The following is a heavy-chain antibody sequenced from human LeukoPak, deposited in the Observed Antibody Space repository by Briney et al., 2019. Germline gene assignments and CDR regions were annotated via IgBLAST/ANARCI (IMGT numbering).Heavy chain of an antibody. J-gene: IGHJ6*03. CDR1: GGSFSGYY. Sequence: SETLSLTCAVYGGSFSGYYWSWIRQPPGKGLEWIGEINHSGSTNYNPSLKSRVTISIDTSKNQFSLKLSSVTAADTAVYYCARAAAAGHRTYYYYYYMDVWGKGTTVTVSS. D-gene: IGHD6-13*01. CDR3: ARAAAAGHRTYYYYYYMDV. V-gene: IGHV4-34*01. CDR2: INHSGST.